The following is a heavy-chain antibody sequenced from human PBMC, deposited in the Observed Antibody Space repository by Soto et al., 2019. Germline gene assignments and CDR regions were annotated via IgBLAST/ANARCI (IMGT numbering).Heavy chain of an antibody. V-gene: IGHV4-31*03. CDR1: GGSISSGGYY. CDR2: IYYSGST. Sequence: SETLSLTCTVSGGSISSGGYYWSWIRQHPGKGLEWIGYIYYSGSTYYNPSLKSRVTISVDTSKNQFSLKLSSVTAADTAVYYCARGGSDSYGYYYYYYYMDVWGKGTTVTVSS. D-gene: IGHD5-18*01. CDR3: ARGGSDSYGYYYYYYYMDV. J-gene: IGHJ6*03.